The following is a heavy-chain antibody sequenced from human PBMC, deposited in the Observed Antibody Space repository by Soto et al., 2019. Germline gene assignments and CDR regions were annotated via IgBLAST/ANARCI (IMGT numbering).Heavy chain of an antibody. D-gene: IGHD2-2*01. V-gene: IGHV3-20*04. CDR3: ARDPNIVLVPAALRSYYYYYGMDV. Sequence: GGSQRLSCAASGFTFDDYGMSWVRQAPGKGLEWVSGINWNGGSTGYADSVKGRFTISRDNAKNSLYLQMNSLRAEDTAVYYCARDPNIVLVPAALRSYYYYYGMDVWGQGTTVTVSS. J-gene: IGHJ6*02. CDR1: GFTFDDYG. CDR2: INWNGGST.